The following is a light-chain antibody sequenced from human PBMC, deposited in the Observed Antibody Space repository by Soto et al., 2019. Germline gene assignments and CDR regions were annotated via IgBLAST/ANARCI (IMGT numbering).Light chain of an antibody. CDR1: QSIDSAY. CDR3: QQHDTSPRT. CDR2: ATS. V-gene: IGKV3-20*01. Sequence: EIVLTQSPGTLSLSPGERATFSCRASQSIDSAYLAWYQQKPGQAPRLLIYATSSRATGIPDRFSGSGSGTDFTLTISRLEPEDFAVYFCQQHDTSPRTFGQGTKVVIK. J-gene: IGKJ1*01.